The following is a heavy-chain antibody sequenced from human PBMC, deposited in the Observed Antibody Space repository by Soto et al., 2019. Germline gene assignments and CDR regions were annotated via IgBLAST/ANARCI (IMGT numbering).Heavy chain of an antibody. V-gene: IGHV1-2*02. CDR3: ARLYCSSTSCYHGMDV. CDR2: INPNTSAT. CDR1: GYIFTGYF. D-gene: IGHD2-2*01. Sequence: ASVKVSCKASGYIFTGYFIQWLRQAPGQGLEWMGWINPNTSATNYAQKFQGRVTITADESTSTAYMELSSLRSEDTAVYYCARLYCSSTSCYHGMDVWGQGTTVTVSS. J-gene: IGHJ6*02.